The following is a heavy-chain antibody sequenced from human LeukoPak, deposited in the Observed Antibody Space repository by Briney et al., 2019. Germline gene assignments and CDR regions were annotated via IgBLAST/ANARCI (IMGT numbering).Heavy chain of an antibody. J-gene: IGHJ4*02. CDR1: GFTFSSYA. CDR3: ASSAYIDY. D-gene: IGHD1-26*01. CDR2: ISYDGSNK. Sequence: GGSLRLSCAASGFTFSSYAMHWVRQAPGKGLEWVAVISYDGSNKYYADSVKGRFTISRDNAKNTLYLQMNSLRTEDTAVYYCASSAYIDYWGQGTLVTVSS. V-gene: IGHV3-30*04.